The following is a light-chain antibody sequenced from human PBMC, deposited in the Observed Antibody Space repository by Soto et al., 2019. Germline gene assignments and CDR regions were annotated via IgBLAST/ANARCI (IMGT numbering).Light chain of an antibody. CDR3: QQYNNWPPYT. J-gene: IGKJ2*01. CDR1: QSVSSD. Sequence: IVTTQSPATLSVSPGDRVTLSCRVSQSVSSDLAWYQQRPGQAPRLLIYGASTRATGIPARFSGTGSGTEFTLTISSLQSEDFAIYYCQQYNNWPPYTFGQGTKLEIK. V-gene: IGKV3-15*01. CDR2: GAS.